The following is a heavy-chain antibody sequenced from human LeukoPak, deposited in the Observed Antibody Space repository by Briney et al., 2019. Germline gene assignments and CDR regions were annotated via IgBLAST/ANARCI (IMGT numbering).Heavy chain of an antibody. CDR2: ISTSSSYI. Sequence: TGGSLRLSCAASGFTFSSYSMNWVRQAPGKGLEWVSSISTSSSYIYYADSVKGRFTISRDNAKNSLYLQMNSLRAEDTAVYYCARDLEGVAGTASTFDYWGQGTLVTVSS. D-gene: IGHD6-19*01. V-gene: IGHV3-21*01. J-gene: IGHJ4*02. CDR3: ARDLEGVAGTASTFDY. CDR1: GFTFSSYS.